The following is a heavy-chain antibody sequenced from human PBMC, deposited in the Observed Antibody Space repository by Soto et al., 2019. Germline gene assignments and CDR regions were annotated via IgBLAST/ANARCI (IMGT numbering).Heavy chain of an antibody. Sequence: GASVKVSCKASGGTFSSYTISWVRQAPGQGLEWMGRIIPILGIASYAQKFQGRVTITADKSTSTAYMELSSLRSEDTAVYYCEADSGYANHYYMDVWGKGTTVTVS. CDR2: IIPILGIA. D-gene: IGHD5-12*01. J-gene: IGHJ6*03. CDR3: EADSGYANHYYMDV. CDR1: GGTFSSYT. V-gene: IGHV1-69*02.